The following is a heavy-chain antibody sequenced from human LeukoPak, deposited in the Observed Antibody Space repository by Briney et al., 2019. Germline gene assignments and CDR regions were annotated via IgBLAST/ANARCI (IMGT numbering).Heavy chain of an antibody. CDR3: ARIAWGRLDY. CDR1: GYSISSGYY. V-gene: IGHV4-38-2*02. CDR2: IYQSGST. J-gene: IGHJ4*02. D-gene: IGHD7-27*01. Sequence: SETLSVTCSVSGYSISSGYYWGWIRQPPGKGLEWIGSIYQSGSTYYNPSLKSRVTISVDTSKNQFSLKLSSVTAADTAVYYCARIAWGRLDYWGQGTLVTVSS.